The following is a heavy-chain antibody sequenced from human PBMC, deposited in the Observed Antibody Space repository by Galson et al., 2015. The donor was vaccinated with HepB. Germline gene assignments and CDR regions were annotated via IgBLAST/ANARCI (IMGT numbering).Heavy chain of an antibody. D-gene: IGHD3-22*01. CDR3: AHRDDSSGYNWFDP. V-gene: IGHV2-5*02. CDR1: GFSLSTSGVG. Sequence: PALVKPTQTLTLTCTFSGFSLSTSGVGVGWIRQPPGKALEWLALIYWDDDKRYSPSLKSRLTITKDTSKNQVVLTMTNMDPVDTATYYCAHRDDSSGYNWFDPWGQGTLVTVSS. CDR2: IYWDDDK. J-gene: IGHJ5*02.